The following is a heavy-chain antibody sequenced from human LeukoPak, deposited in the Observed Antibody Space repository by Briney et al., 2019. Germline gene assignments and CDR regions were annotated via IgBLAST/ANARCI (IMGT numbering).Heavy chain of an antibody. D-gene: IGHD6-13*01. Sequence: GALRLSCAASGFTFSSYEMNWVRQAPGKGLEWVSYISSSGSTIYYADSVKGRFTISRDNAKNSLYLQMNSLRAEDTAVYYCGRGEHYSSSWYGWIDPWGQGTLVTVSS. CDR2: ISSSGSTI. CDR3: GRGEHYSSSWYGWIDP. J-gene: IGHJ5*02. V-gene: IGHV3-48*03. CDR1: GFTFSSYE.